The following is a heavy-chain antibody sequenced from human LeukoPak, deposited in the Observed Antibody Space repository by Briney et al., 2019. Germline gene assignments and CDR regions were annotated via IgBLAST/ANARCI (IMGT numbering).Heavy chain of an antibody. Sequence: SETLSLTCTVSGYSISSGYYWGWIRQPPGKGLEWIGSIYHSGSTYYNPSLKSRVTISVDTSKNQFSLKLSSVTAADTAVYYCARVGAAAGTTHGLDYYYYYYMDVWGKGTTVTVSS. CDR1: GYSISSGYY. D-gene: IGHD6-13*01. V-gene: IGHV4-38-2*02. CDR2: IYHSGST. J-gene: IGHJ6*03. CDR3: ARVGAAAGTTHGLDYYYYYYMDV.